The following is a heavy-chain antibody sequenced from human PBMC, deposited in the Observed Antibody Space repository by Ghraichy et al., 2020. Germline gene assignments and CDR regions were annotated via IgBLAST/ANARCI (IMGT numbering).Heavy chain of an antibody. CDR3: ARGGESGDGVFYI. Sequence: SVKVSCKASGGTFSSYAISWVRQAPGQGLEWMGGIIPVFGTANYAQKFQGRVTITPDEFTSTAYMELSSLRSEDTAIYYCARGGESGDGVFYIWGQGTMVTVSS. J-gene: IGHJ3*02. CDR1: GGTFSSYA. V-gene: IGHV1-69*13. CDR2: IIPVFGTA. D-gene: IGHD1-26*01.